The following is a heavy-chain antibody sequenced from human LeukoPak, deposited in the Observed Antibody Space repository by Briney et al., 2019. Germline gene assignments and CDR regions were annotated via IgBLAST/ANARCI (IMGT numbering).Heavy chain of an antibody. CDR2: VKQDGSAT. CDR3: ARSSGYGGVDFDY. J-gene: IGHJ4*02. CDR1: GFTFNNNW. Sequence: PGGSLRLSCATSGFTFNNNWMNCVRQGPGRRLEWVATVKQDGSATYYVDSVKGRFTISRDNSKNSLYLQMNSLRAEDTAVYYCARSSGYGGVDFDYWGQGAPVTVSS. V-gene: IGHV3-7*04. D-gene: IGHD4-23*01.